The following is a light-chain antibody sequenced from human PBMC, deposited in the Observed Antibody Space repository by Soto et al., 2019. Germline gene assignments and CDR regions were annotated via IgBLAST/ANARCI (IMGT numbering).Light chain of an antibody. Sequence: EIVLTQSPATLSLSPGERATLSCRASQSVSSYLAWYKQKPGKAPRLLIYDASNRATGIPARFSGSGSGTDFTLTIISLEPEDFAVYYCQQRSNWLWTFGQGTKVE. CDR1: QSVSSY. CDR3: QQRSNWLWT. J-gene: IGKJ1*01. V-gene: IGKV3-11*01. CDR2: DAS.